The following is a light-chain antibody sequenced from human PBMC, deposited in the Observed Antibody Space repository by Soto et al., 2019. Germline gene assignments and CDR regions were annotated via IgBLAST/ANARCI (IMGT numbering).Light chain of an antibody. CDR2: GAS. V-gene: IGKV3-20*01. Sequence: EIVLTQSPGTLSLSPGERATLSCRASQSVSSSYLAWYQQKPGQAPRLLIYGASSRATGIPDRFSGSGSGTDFALTISRLEPEDFAVYYCQQYRQFGPGTKVDIK. CDR3: QQYRQ. CDR1: QSVSSSY. J-gene: IGKJ3*01.